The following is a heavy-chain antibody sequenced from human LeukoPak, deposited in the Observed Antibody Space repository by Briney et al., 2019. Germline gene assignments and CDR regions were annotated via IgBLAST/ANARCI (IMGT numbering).Heavy chain of an antibody. J-gene: IGHJ6*02. Sequence: ASVKVSCKASGGTFSSYAISWVRQAPGQGLEWMGGIIPIFGTANYAQKFQGRVTITADESTSTAYMELSSLRSEDTAVYYCARGNLGYCSSTSRPGGIYYYYGMDVWGQGTTVTVSS. CDR2: IIPIFGTA. CDR3: ARGNLGYCSSTSRPGGIYYYYGMDV. D-gene: IGHD2-2*01. CDR1: GGTFSSYA. V-gene: IGHV1-69*13.